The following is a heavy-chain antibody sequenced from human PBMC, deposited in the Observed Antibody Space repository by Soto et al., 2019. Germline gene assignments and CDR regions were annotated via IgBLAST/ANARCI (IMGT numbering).Heavy chain of an antibody. CDR2: IYPGDSDT. D-gene: IGHD3-10*01. V-gene: IGHV5-51*01. CDR3: ASSKNSGSDDAFDI. CDR1: GYSLTNYW. Sequence: PGESLKISCKASGYSLTNYWIGWVRQMPGKGLEWMGIIYPGDSDTRYSPSFQGQVTVSADKSISTAYLQWSSLKASDTAMYYCASSKNSGSDDAFDIWGQGTMVTVSS. J-gene: IGHJ3*02.